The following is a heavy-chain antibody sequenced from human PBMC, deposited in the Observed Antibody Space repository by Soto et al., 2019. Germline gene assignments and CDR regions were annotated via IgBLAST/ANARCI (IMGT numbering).Heavy chain of an antibody. Sequence: ASVKVSCKASGYIFSANYIHWVRQAPGQGLEWLGWINPHSGATNYAQKFLGRVTMSADTSASTAYMDLARLKSDDTAVYYCVRAQALGFSNSFDPWVRGTLVTVSS. V-gene: IGHV1-2*02. CDR3: VRAQALGFSNSFDP. J-gene: IGHJ5*02. CDR2: INPHSGAT. D-gene: IGHD3-10*01. CDR1: GYIFSANY.